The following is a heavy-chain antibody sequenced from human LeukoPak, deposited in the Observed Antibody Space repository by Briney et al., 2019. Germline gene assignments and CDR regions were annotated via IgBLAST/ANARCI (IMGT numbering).Heavy chain of an antibody. CDR1: GGSISSYY. CDR3: ARAYPFYCSGGSCSPYYFDY. Sequence: SETLSLTCTVSGGSISSYYWSWIRQPPGKGLEWIGYIYYSGSTNYNPSLKSRVTISVETSKNQFSLKLSSVTAADTAVYYCARAYPFYCSGGSCSPYYFDYWGQGTLVTVSS. J-gene: IGHJ4*02. D-gene: IGHD2-15*01. V-gene: IGHV4-59*01. CDR2: IYYSGST.